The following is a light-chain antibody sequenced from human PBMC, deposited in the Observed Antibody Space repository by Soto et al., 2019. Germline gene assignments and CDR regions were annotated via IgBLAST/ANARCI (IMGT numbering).Light chain of an antibody. CDR1: QSVSSNY. J-gene: IGKJ1*01. CDR2: GAS. Sequence: EIVLTQSPDTLSLSPGERATLSCRAGQSVSSNYLAWYQQKPGQAPRLLIYGASSRATGIPDRFSGSGSGTDFTLTISRLEPEDFAVYYCQQYGSPWTFGQGTKVDIK. CDR3: QQYGSPWT. V-gene: IGKV3-20*01.